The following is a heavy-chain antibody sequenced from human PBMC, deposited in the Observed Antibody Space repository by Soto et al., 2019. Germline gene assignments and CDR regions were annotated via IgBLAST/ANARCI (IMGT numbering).Heavy chain of an antibody. V-gene: IGHV4-59*04. CDR2: IYYSGST. D-gene: IGHD3-10*01. Sequence: SETLSLTCTVSGGSISSYYWSWIRQPPGKGLEWIGYIYYSGSTYYNPSLKSRVTISVDTSKNQFSLKLSSVTAADTAVYYCAGHDGSGSYANWFDPWGQGTLVTVSS. CDR3: AGHDGSGSYANWFDP. J-gene: IGHJ5*02. CDR1: GGSISSYY.